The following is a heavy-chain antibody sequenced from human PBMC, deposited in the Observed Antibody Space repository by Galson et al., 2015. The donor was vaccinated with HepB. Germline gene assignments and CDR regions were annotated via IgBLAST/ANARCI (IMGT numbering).Heavy chain of an antibody. CDR1: GFTFSSYA. D-gene: IGHD3-10*01. CDR2: ISYDGSNK. CDR3: ARDLSAVTTGVSDY. V-gene: IGHV3-30-3*01. J-gene: IGHJ4*02. Sequence: SLRLSCAASGFTFSSYAMHWVRQAPGKGLEWVAVISYDGSNKYYADSVKGRFTISRDNSKNTLYLQMNSLRAEDTAVYYCARDLSAVTTGVSDYWGQGTLVTVSS.